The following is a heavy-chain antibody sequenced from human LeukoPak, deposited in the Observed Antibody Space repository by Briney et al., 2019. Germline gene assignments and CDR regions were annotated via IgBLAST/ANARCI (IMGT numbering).Heavy chain of an antibody. Sequence: PSETLSLTCTVSGGSISSSSYYWGWIRQPPGKGLEWIGSIYYSGSTYYNPALKSRITIYVETTKNKFSLKLSSVTAADTAVYYCARLVVVAADIYYYYYHMDVWGKGTTVTVSS. CDR1: GGSISSSSYY. CDR2: IYYSGST. V-gene: IGHV4-39*01. D-gene: IGHD2-15*01. CDR3: ARLVVVAADIYYYYYHMDV. J-gene: IGHJ6*03.